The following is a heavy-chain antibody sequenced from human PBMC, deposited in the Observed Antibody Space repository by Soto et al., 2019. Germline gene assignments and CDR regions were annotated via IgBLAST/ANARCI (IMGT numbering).Heavy chain of an antibody. V-gene: IGHV5-51*01. D-gene: IGHD3-22*01. CDR2: IFPSDSDT. Sequence: GESLKISCRTSGYKFTSYWIAWVRQMPGKGLEWMGIIFPSDSDTRYSPSFQGQVTISADRSTSTVFLQWASLKASDTAVYLCARKDKSGYFNWFDPWGQGTLVTVSS. CDR3: ARKDKSGYFNWFDP. J-gene: IGHJ5*02. CDR1: GYKFTSYW.